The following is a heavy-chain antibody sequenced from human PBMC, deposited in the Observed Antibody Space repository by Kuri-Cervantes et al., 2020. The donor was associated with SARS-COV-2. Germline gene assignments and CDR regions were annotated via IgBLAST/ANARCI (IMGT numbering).Heavy chain of an antibody. CDR1: GGTFSSYA. Sequence: SVKVSCKASGGTFSSYAINWVRQAPGQGLEWMGGIIPIFGTANYAQKFQGRVTITTDESTSTAYMELSSLRSEDTAVYYCASRPYSSGWYEGIDYWGQGTLVTVSS. D-gene: IGHD6-19*01. V-gene: IGHV1-69*05. CDR3: ASRPYSSGWYEGIDY. CDR2: IIPIFGTA. J-gene: IGHJ4*02.